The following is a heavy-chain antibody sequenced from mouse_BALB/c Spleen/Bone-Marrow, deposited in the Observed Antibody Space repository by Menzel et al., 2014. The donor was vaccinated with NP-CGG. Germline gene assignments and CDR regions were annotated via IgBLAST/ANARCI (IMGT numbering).Heavy chain of an antibody. CDR1: GFTFTDYY. CDR3: ARDENVGIYWYFDV. CDR2: IRNKANGYTT. Sequence: EVKVVESGGGSVQPGGSLRLSCATSGFTFTDYYMSWVRQPPGQALEWLGSIRNKANGYTTEYSASVEGRFAISRDNSQRILYLQMNTLRAEDSATYYCARDENVGIYWYFDVWGAGTTVIVSS. J-gene: IGHJ1*01. V-gene: IGHV7-3*02.